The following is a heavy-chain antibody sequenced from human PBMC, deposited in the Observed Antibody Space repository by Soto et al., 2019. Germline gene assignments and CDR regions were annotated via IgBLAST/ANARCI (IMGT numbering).Heavy chain of an antibody. CDR3: ARGTTKSAFSAMDV. Sequence: QVQLVESGGGVVQPGRSLRLSCAASGFTFSYHALNWVRQAPGKGLEWVAVISCDGDNKYIAESVKGRFTISRDNYKNAVHLQINSPRDEDTAFYFCARGTTKSAFSAMDVWGQGTTVTVSS. V-gene: IGHV3-30-3*01. D-gene: IGHD1-1*01. J-gene: IGHJ6*02. CDR2: ISCDGDNK. CDR1: GFTFSYHA.